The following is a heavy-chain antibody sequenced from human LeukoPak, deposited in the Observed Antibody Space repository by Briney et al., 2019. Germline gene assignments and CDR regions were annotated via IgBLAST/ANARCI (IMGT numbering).Heavy chain of an antibody. V-gene: IGHV3-30*02. D-gene: IGHD6-13*01. Sequence: PGGSLRLSCAASGFTFSSYGMHWVRQAPGKGLGWVAFIRYDGSNKYYADSVKGRFTISRDNSKNTLYLQMNSLRAEDTAVYYYARVGRAAGSYYFDYWGQGTLVTVSS. CDR2: IRYDGSNK. J-gene: IGHJ4*02. CDR3: ARVGRAAGSYYFDY. CDR1: GFTFSSYG.